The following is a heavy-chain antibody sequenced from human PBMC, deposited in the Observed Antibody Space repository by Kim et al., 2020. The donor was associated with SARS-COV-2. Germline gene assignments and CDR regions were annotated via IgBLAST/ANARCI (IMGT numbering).Heavy chain of an antibody. Sequence: GGSLRLSCAASGFTFSNAWMSWVRQAPGKGLEWVGRIKSKTDGGTTDYAAPVKGRFTISRDDSKNTLYLQMNSLKTEDTAVYYCTTVLRYFDWIIIGDYYYYYGMDVWGQGTTVTVSS. D-gene: IGHD3-9*01. CDR3: TTVLRYFDWIIIGDYYYYYGMDV. CDR2: IKSKTDGGTT. V-gene: IGHV3-15*01. J-gene: IGHJ6*02. CDR1: GFTFSNAW.